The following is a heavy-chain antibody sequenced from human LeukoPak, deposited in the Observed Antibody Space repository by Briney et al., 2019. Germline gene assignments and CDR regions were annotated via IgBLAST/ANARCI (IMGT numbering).Heavy chain of an antibody. CDR3: ARGDVDTAMVDY. CDR1: GYTFTGYY. V-gene: IGHV1-2*02. CDR2: INPNSGGT. D-gene: IGHD5-18*01. J-gene: IGHJ4*02. Sequence: ASVKVSCKASGYTFTGYYMHWVRQAPGQGLEWMGWINPNSGGTKYAQKFQGRVTMTRDTSISTAYMELSRLRSDDTAVYYCARGDVDTAMVDYWGQGTLVTVSS.